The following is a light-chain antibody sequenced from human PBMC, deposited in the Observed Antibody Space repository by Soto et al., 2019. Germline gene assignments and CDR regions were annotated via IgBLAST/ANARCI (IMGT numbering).Light chain of an antibody. CDR3: SPYTSSSTPLV. Sequence: QSVLTQPASVSGSPGQSITISCTGTSSDVGGYNYVSWYQQHPGKAPKLMIYEVSNRPSGVSNRFSGSKSGSTASLTISGLQAEDEADYYCSPYTSSSTPLVFGGGTQLTVL. CDR1: SSDVGGYNY. CDR2: EVS. J-gene: IGLJ3*02. V-gene: IGLV2-14*01.